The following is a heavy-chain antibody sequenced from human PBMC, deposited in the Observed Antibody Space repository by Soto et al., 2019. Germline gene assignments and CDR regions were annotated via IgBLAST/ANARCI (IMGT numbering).Heavy chain of an antibody. Sequence: QVQLQQWGAGLLKPSETLSLTCAVYGRSFSGYYWSWIRQPPGKGLEWIGEINHSGSTNYNPSLKSRGTISVDTSKNHFSLKLSSLTAADTAVYYCARAYGGDVFDYWGQGTRVTVSS. CDR2: INHSGST. D-gene: IGHD2-21*01. CDR1: GRSFSGYY. V-gene: IGHV4-34*01. CDR3: ARAYGGDVFDY. J-gene: IGHJ4*02.